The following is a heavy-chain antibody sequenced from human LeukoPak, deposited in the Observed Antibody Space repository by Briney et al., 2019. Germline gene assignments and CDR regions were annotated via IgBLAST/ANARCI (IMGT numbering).Heavy chain of an antibody. CDR1: EGTFSSYA. Sequence: SVKVSCKASEGTFSSYAISGVRQAPGQGLEWMGRIIPILGIANYAQKFQGRVTITADKSTSTAYMELSSLRADDTAVYYCANAVFSPSAGGPDWAYSYGMDVWGQGTTVTVSS. CDR2: IIPILGIA. V-gene: IGHV1-69*04. J-gene: IGHJ6*02. CDR3: ANAVFSPSAGGPDWAYSYGMDV. D-gene: IGHD3-9*01.